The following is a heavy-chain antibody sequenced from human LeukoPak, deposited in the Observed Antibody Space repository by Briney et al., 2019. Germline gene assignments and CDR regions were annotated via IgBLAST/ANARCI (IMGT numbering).Heavy chain of an antibody. V-gene: IGHV4-59*01. CDR3: ARAAAGTFHLGY. D-gene: IGHD6-13*01. CDR2: IYYSGST. CDR1: GGSISSYY. Sequence: SETLSLTCTVSGGSISSYYWSWIRQPPGKGLEWIGYIYYSGSTNYNPSLKSRATISVDTSKNQFSLKLSSVTAADTAVYYCARAAAGTFHLGYWGQGTLVTVSS. J-gene: IGHJ4*02.